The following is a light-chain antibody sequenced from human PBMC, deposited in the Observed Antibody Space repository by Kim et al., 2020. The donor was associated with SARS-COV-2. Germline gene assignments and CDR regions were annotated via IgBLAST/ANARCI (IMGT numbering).Light chain of an antibody. V-gene: IGLV1-47*01. CDR3: AAWDDTLSVVV. J-gene: IGLJ2*01. Sequence: QSVLTQPPSASGTPGQRVTISCSGSSSNIGSHYVYWYQHLPGTAPQLLMYRNNQRPSGVPDRFSGSKFGTSASLAISGLRSEDEADYYCAAWDDTLSVVVFGGGTKLTVL. CDR1: SSNIGSHY. CDR2: RNN.